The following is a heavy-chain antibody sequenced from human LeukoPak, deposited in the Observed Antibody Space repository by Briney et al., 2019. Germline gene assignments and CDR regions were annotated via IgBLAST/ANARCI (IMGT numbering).Heavy chain of an antibody. J-gene: IGHJ6*02. CDR3: AQSGCGGDCNVYNYKYYCLDA. V-gene: IGHV2-5*02. Sequence: SGPTLVNPTQPLTQTHTLSEFSLTNSGGGVGWVRQSPGKAVEWLALIYLADDKRYSPPLKSRLTITKDTSKNRAIPVMTNMDPVDSITNYLAQSGCGGDCNVYNYKYYCLDAWGQGTTVTVSS. CDR1: EFSLTNSGGG. CDR2: IYLADDK. D-gene: IGHD2-21*02.